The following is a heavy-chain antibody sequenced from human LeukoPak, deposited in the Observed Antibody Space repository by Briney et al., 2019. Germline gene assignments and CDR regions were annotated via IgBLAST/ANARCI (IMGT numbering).Heavy chain of an antibody. J-gene: IGHJ4*02. CDR1: GFRVSSNY. Sequence: GGSLRLSCAASGFRVSSNYMSWVRQAPGKGLEWVSVIYSGGSTYYADSVKGRFTISRDNSKNTLYLQMNSLRAEDTAVYYCARERPFGVASDYWGQGTLVTVSS. D-gene: IGHD3-3*01. CDR2: IYSGGST. CDR3: ARERPFGVASDY. V-gene: IGHV3-66*01.